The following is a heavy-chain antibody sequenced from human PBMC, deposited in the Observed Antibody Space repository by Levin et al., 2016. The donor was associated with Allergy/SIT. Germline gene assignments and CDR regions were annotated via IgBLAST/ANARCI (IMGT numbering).Heavy chain of an antibody. J-gene: IGHJ4*02. CDR1: GYIFINFG. CDR3: ARDDPSAYYHDS. D-gene: IGHD3-22*01. Sequence: ASVKVSCKTSGYIFINFGISWVRQAPEKGLEWMGRINTNRGETEYAQEFQGRVTMTRDTSTNTVYMDLGSLTSDDTALYYCARDDPSAYYHDSWGPGTLLTVSS. V-gene: IGHV1-18*01. CDR2: INTNRGET.